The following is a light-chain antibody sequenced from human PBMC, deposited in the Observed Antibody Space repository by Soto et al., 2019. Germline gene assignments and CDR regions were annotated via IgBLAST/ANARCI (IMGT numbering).Light chain of an antibody. CDR3: QHSYTGPPRP. CDR1: QNVLSSANNKNY. Sequence: DIVMTQSPDSLAVSLGERATINCKSSQNVLSSANNKNYLGWYQQKPGQPPKLLIYWASTRVSGVPDRFSGSGSGTDLTLTISSLQAEDVAVYYCQHSYTGPPRPFGQGTKVEL. V-gene: IGKV4-1*01. CDR2: WAS. J-gene: IGKJ1*01.